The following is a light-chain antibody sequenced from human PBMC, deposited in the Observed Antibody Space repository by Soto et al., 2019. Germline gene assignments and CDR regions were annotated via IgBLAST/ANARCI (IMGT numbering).Light chain of an antibody. Sequence: QSALTQPPSVSGSPGQSVTISCTGTSTDFVSYNRVSWYQQPPGTAPKLIIYEASNRPSGVPDRFSGSKSGNTASLTISGLQAADEADYYCSSYAGGNNLVFGGGTKVTVL. CDR3: SSYAGGNNLV. CDR2: EAS. CDR1: STDFVSYNR. J-gene: IGLJ2*01. V-gene: IGLV2-18*02.